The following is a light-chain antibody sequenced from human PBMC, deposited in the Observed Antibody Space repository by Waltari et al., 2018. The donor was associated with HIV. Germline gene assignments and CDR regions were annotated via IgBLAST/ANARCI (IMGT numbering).Light chain of an antibody. Sequence: EIVLTQSPRTLSLSPGERATLSCRASQTISSMSLAWYHQKPGQAPRLVISGASYRATGFPDRFSGSGSGTDFTLTIHRLEPEDFAVYYCQQYGTFPRTFGQGTKVEIK. J-gene: IGKJ1*01. V-gene: IGKV3-20*01. CDR2: GAS. CDR1: QTISSMS. CDR3: QQYGTFPRT.